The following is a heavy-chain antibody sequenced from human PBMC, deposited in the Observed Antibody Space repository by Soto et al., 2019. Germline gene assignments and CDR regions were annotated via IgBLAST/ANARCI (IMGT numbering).Heavy chain of an antibody. V-gene: IGHV1-69*13. Sequence: ASVKVSCTAYGGTFSSYAISRVRQAPGQGLEWMGGIIPIFGTANYAQKFQGRVTITADESTSTAYMELSSLRSEDTAVYYCARTSQLYCFDYWGQGTLVTVSS. D-gene: IGHD3-10*01. CDR3: ARTSQLYCFDY. CDR1: GGTFSSYA. CDR2: IIPIFGTA. J-gene: IGHJ4*02.